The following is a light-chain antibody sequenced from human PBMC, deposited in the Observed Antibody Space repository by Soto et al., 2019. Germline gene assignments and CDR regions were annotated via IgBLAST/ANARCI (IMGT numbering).Light chain of an antibody. CDR1: SSDVGTYNL. CDR3: CSFAAGNTSV. V-gene: IGLV2-23*01. CDR2: EGG. Sequence: QPASVSGSPGQSIALSCTGTSSDVGTYNLVSWYQQHPGKAPKLLISEGGKRPSGVSDRFSGSKSGNTASLTISGLQAEDEAGYYCCSFAAGNTSVFGTGTQLTVL. J-gene: IGLJ1*01.